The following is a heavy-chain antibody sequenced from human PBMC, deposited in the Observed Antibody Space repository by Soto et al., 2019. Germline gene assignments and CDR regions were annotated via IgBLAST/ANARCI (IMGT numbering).Heavy chain of an antibody. J-gene: IGHJ4*02. CDR2: VSSDGSST. Sequence: EVQLVESGGGLVQPGGSLRLSCAASGFTFSSYWMNWVRQAPGKGLVWVSRVSSDGSSTNYADSVEGRFTISRDNAKNTLSLQMDSLRAEDTAVYYCTTNRMVGAVDYWGQGTLVTVSS. D-gene: IGHD1-26*01. CDR3: TTNRMVGAVDY. CDR1: GFTFSSYW. V-gene: IGHV3-74*01.